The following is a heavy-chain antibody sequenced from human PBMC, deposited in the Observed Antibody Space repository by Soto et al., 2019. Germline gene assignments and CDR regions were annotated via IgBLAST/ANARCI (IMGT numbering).Heavy chain of an antibody. CDR1: GYTFTSYY. Sequence: ASVKVSCKASGYTFTSYYMHWVRQAPGQGLEWMGIINPSGGSTSYAQKFQGRVTMTRDTSTSTVYMELSSLRSEDTAVYYCARDSKYYYDSSGYSLGTDALDIWGQGTMVTVSS. J-gene: IGHJ3*02. CDR2: INPSGGST. CDR3: ARDSKYYYDSSGYSLGTDALDI. V-gene: IGHV1-46*01. D-gene: IGHD3-22*01.